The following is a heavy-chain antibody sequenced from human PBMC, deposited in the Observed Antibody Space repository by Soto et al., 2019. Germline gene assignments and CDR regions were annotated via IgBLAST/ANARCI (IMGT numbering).Heavy chain of an antibody. J-gene: IGHJ4*02. V-gene: IGHV2-5*02. CDR3: AHQSRGYRFPSAY. CDR1: GFSLDTSGVA. CDR2: ISWDDDR. D-gene: IGHD5-18*01. Sequence: QITLKESGPTLVKPTQTLTLTCTFSGFSLDTSGVAVGWIRQPPGKDLEWLALISWDDDRRYSPSLKSRLTXPXDXFKNQVVLKMTYMDPVDTATYYCAHQSRGYRFPSAYWGQGTVVTVSS.